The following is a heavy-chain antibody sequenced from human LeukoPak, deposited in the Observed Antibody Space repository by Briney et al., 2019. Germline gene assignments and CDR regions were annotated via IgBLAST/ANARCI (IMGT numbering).Heavy chain of an antibody. D-gene: IGHD1-26*01. J-gene: IGHJ5*02. V-gene: IGHV4-61*08. CDR2: IYYSGST. CDR1: GGSISSGGYY. CDR3: ARDIRSRGWELHNWFDP. Sequence: SETLSLTCTVSGGSISSGGYYWSWIRQHPGKGLEWIGYIYYSGSTNYNPSLKSRVTISVDTSKNQFSLKLSSVTAADTAVYYCARDIRSRGWELHNWFDPWGQGTLVTVSS.